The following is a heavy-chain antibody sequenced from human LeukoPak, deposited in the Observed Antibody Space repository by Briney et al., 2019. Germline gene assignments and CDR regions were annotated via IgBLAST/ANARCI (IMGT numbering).Heavy chain of an antibody. CDR3: AKWSCRGVCVIVRIAESSRPLGY. D-gene: IGHD2-8*01. Sequence: PGGSLRLSCAASGFTFSSYAMSSVRQAPGKGLEWVSPISGSGGSTYYADSVKGRFTISRDNSKNTLYLKMNSLRAENTAVYYCAKWSCRGVCVIVRIAESSRPLGYWGQGNLVTVSS. V-gene: IGHV3-23*01. CDR2: ISGSGGST. J-gene: IGHJ4*02. CDR1: GFTFSSYA.